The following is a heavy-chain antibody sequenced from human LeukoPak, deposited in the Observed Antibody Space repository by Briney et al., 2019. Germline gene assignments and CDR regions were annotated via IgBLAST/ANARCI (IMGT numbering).Heavy chain of an antibody. CDR2: IIPIFGTA. CDR3: ATSLSNYKYYYFDY. D-gene: IGHD4-11*01. CDR1: GGTFSSYA. J-gene: IGHJ4*02. V-gene: IGHV1-69*05. Sequence: SVKVSCKASGGTFSSYAISWVRQAPGQGLEWMGGIIPIFGTANYAQKFQGRVTITTDESTSTAYMELSSLRSEDMAVYYCATSLSNYKYYYFDYWGQGTLVTVSS.